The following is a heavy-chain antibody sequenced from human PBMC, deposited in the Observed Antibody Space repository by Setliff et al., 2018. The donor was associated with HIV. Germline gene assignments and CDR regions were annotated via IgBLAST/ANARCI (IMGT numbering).Heavy chain of an antibody. J-gene: IGHJ4*01. CDR3: AMSGHPWGNYYFDY. CDR2: TYSTGHT. V-gene: IGHV4-38-2*01. CDR1: SYSITDGNY. D-gene: IGHD7-27*01. Sequence: PSETLSLTCLVFSYSITDGNYWAWIRQSPGKGLEWIGSTYSTGHTYYNPSHKSRLTMFIDTAKNRFSLKLMSVTAADTAVYYCAMSGHPWGNYYFDYWG.